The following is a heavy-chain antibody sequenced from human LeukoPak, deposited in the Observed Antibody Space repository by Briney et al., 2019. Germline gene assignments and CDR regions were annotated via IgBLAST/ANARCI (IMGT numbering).Heavy chain of an antibody. CDR1: GFTFSSYW. V-gene: IGHV3-7*01. Sequence: GGSLRLSCAASGFTFSSYWMIWVRQAPGKGLEWVANIKQDGSEKYYVDSVKGRFTISRDNAKNSLYLQMNSLRAEDTAVYYCARAGYYGSGSYHMDVWGQGTTVTVSS. CDR2: IKQDGSEK. J-gene: IGHJ6*02. D-gene: IGHD3-10*01. CDR3: ARAGYYGSGSYHMDV.